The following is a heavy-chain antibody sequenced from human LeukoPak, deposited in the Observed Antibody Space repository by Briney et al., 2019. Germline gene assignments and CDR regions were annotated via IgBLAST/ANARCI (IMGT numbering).Heavy chain of an antibody. D-gene: IGHD1-26*01. Sequence: PSETLSLTCTVSGGSISSYYWSWIRQPPGKGLEWIGYIYYTGSTNYNPSLKSRVTMSVDTSKNQFSLKLRSVTAADTAVYYCAGRYSAYFDSWGQGTLVTVSS. J-gene: IGHJ4*02. CDR2: IYYTGST. CDR1: GGSISSYY. V-gene: IGHV4-59*01. CDR3: AGRYSAYFDS.